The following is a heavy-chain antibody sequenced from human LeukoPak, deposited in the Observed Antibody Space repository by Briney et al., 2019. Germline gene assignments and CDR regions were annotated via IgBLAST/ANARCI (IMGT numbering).Heavy chain of an antibody. V-gene: IGHV1-8*01. Sequence: GASVKVSCKASGYTFTSYDINWVRQATGQGLEWMGWMNPNSGNTGYAQKFQGRVTMTRNTSISRAYMELSSLRSEDTAVYYCARGPYCSSTSCLDWFDPWGQGTLVTVSS. CDR1: GYTFTSYD. D-gene: IGHD2-2*01. CDR2: MNPNSGNT. CDR3: ARGPYCSSTSCLDWFDP. J-gene: IGHJ5*02.